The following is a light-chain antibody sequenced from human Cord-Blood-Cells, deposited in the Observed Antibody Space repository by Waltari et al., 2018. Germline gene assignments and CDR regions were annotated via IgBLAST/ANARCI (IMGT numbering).Light chain of an antibody. CDR1: QSVSSSY. Sequence: EIVLTQSQGNLSLSPGERSTLSCRASQSVSSSYLAWYQQNPGQAPRLLIYGASSRATGIPDRFSGSGSGTDFTITISRLEPEDFAVYYCQQYGSSPTFGQGTKVEIK. J-gene: IGKJ1*01. CDR2: GAS. V-gene: IGKV3-20*01. CDR3: QQYGSSPT.